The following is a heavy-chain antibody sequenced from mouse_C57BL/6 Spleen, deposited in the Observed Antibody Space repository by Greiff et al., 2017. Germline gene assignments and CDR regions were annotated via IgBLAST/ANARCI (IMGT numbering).Heavy chain of an antibody. Sequence: VQLQQPGAELVRPGTSVKLSCKASGYTFTSYWMHWVKQRPGQGLEWIGVIDPSDSYTNYNQKFKGKATLTVDTSSSTAYMQLSSLTSEDSAVYYCARREESNYGFDYWGQGTTLTVSS. J-gene: IGHJ2*01. CDR1: GYTFTSYW. V-gene: IGHV1-59*01. D-gene: IGHD2-5*01. CDR2: IDPSDSYT. CDR3: ARREESNYGFDY.